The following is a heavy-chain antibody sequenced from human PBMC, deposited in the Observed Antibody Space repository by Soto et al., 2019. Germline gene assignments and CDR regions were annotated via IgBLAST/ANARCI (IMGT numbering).Heavy chain of an antibody. CDR2: IKHSGST. CDR3: ARGLSKWRFYYIDV. V-gene: IGHV4-34*01. Sequence: QVQLQQWGAGLLKPSETLSLTFAVYGGSFSGYYWSWNRQPPGKGLEWIGEIKHSGSTNYNMSLNSRVTISVDTSNNQFSLNLSAVAAADTAVYYCARGLSKWRFYYIDVWGKCTTVTVS. CDR1: GGSFSGYY. J-gene: IGHJ6*03. D-gene: IGHD1-26*01.